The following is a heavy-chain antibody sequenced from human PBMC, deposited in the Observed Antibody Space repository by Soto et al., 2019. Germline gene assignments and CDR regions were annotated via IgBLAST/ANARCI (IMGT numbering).Heavy chain of an antibody. CDR2: ISSNGGST. Sequence: GGSLRLSCSASGFTFSSYAMHWVRQAPGKGLEYVSAISSNGGSTYYADSVKGRFTISRDNSKNTLYLQMSSLRAEDTAVYYCVKVYSSSAYYFDYWGQGTLVTVSS. V-gene: IGHV3-64D*08. CDR3: VKVYSSSAYYFDY. CDR1: GFTFSSYA. J-gene: IGHJ4*02. D-gene: IGHD6-13*01.